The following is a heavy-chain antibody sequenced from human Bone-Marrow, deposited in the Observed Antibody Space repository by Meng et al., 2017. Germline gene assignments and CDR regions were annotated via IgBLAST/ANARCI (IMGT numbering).Heavy chain of an antibody. CDR1: GVSFSGYD. J-gene: IGHJ2*01. CDR3: ARGRVTTVTTPNWYFDL. V-gene: IGHV4-34*01. Sequence: VQVQLWCADLLIPSVSLSPTRVCYGVSFSGYDWSWIRHPPGKGLEWIGEINHSGSTNYNPSLKSRVTISVDTSKTQFSLKLSSVTAADTAVYYCARGRVTTVTTPNWYFDLWGRGTLVTVSS. CDR2: INHSGST. D-gene: IGHD4-17*01.